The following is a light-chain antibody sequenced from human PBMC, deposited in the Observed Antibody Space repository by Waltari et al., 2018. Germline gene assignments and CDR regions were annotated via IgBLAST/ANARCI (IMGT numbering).Light chain of an antibody. CDR2: GAS. V-gene: IGKV3-20*01. J-gene: IGKJ1*01. Sequence: EIVLAQSPGTLSLSPGERATLSCRASQSVSRALAWYQQKPGQAPRLLLYGASSRATGIPDRCSGSGSGTEFSLTISRLGPEGCAVYFCQHYVRLPATFGQGTKVEIK. CDR3: QHYVRLPAT. CDR1: QSVSRA.